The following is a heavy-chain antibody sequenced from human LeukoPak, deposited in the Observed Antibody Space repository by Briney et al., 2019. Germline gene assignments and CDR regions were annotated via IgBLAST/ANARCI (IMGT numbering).Heavy chain of an antibody. D-gene: IGHD5-12*01. V-gene: IGHV3-49*04. CDR2: IRSKTYGGTA. CDR1: GFNVSNNY. J-gene: IGHJ4*02. CDR3: TRGLEGFTAYDDF. Sequence: PGGSLRLSCAASGFNVSNNYMNWVRQAPGKGLEWVGFIRSKTYGGTADYAASVEGRFTISRDDSNNIVYLQMNSLKTEDTAVYYCTRGLEGFTAYDDFWGQGTLVTVSS.